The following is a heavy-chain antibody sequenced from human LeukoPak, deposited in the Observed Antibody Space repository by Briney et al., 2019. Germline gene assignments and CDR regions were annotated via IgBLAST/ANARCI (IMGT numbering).Heavy chain of an antibody. Sequence: GGSLRLSCAASGFTFSSYAMSWVRQAPGKGLEWVSSISGSGGSTYYADSVKGRFTISRDNSKNTLYLQMNSLRAEDTAVYYCAKPAYCSGGSCYSIGYFDYWGQGTLVTVSS. D-gene: IGHD2-15*01. J-gene: IGHJ4*02. CDR1: GFTFSSYA. CDR2: ISGSGGST. CDR3: AKPAYCSGGSCYSIGYFDY. V-gene: IGHV3-23*01.